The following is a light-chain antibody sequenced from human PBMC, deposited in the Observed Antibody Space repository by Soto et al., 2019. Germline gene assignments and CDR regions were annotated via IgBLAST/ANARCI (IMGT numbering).Light chain of an antibody. J-gene: IGLJ1*01. Sequence: QSALTQPRSVSGSPGQSVTISCTGTSGVIRNYDYVSWYQQHPLKVPKLLLYDVRKRPSGVPSRFSGSKSGDTASLTISGLQAEDEADYYCFSYTGTQSFVFGTGTKLTVL. CDR2: DVR. V-gene: IGLV2-11*01. CDR1: SGVIRNYDY. CDR3: FSYTGTQSFV.